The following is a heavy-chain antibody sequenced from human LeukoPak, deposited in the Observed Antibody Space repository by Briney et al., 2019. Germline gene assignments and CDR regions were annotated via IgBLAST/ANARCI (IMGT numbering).Heavy chain of an antibody. Sequence: ASVKVSCKASGYTFTSYAMNWVRQAPGQGLEWMGWINTNTGNPTYAQGFTGRFVFSLDTSVSTAYLQISSLKAEDTAVYYCASGGANTAMVEGVMVYFDYWGQGTLVTVSS. CDR2: INTNTGNP. D-gene: IGHD5-18*01. J-gene: IGHJ4*02. CDR3: ASGGANTAMVEGVMVYFDY. V-gene: IGHV7-4-1*02. CDR1: GYTFTSYA.